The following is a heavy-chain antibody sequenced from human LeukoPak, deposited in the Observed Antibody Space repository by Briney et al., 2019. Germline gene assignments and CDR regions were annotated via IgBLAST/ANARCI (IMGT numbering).Heavy chain of an antibody. CDR1: GFTFSSYS. Sequence: GALRLSCAASGFTFSSYSMNWVRQAPGKGLEWVSSISSSSSYIYYADSVKGRFTISRDNAKNSLYLQMNSLRAEDTAVYYCARTANGRYYYYYMDVWGKGTTVTISS. V-gene: IGHV3-21*01. CDR3: ARTANGRYYYYYMDV. D-gene: IGHD4/OR15-4a*01. CDR2: ISSSSSYI. J-gene: IGHJ6*03.